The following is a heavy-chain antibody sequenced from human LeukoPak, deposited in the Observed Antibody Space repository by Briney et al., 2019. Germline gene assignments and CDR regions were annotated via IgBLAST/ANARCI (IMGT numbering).Heavy chain of an antibody. CDR3: AKDGSSGWSYYFDY. V-gene: IGHV3-23*01. J-gene: IGHJ4*02. D-gene: IGHD6-19*01. CDR2: ISGSGGST. CDR1: GFTFSSYA. Sequence: GGSLRLSCAASGFTFSSYAMSWVRQAPGKGLEWVSAISGSGGSTYYADSVKGRFTFSRDNSKNTLYLQMNSLRAEDTALYFCAKDGSSGWSYYFDYWGQGTLVTVSS.